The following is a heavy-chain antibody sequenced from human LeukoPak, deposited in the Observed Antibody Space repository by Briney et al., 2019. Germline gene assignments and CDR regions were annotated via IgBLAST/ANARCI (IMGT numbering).Heavy chain of an antibody. V-gene: IGHV3-23*01. J-gene: IGHJ4*02. CDR2: ISDSGART. D-gene: IGHD2-15*01. CDR1: GFTFSSYA. Sequence: GGSLRLSCAASGFTFSSYAMTWVRQAPGKGLEWVSTISDSGARTNYADSAKGRFTISRDNSMNTLYLQMNSLRADDTAVYYCASDSFLDYWGQGTLVTVSS. CDR3: ASDSFLDY.